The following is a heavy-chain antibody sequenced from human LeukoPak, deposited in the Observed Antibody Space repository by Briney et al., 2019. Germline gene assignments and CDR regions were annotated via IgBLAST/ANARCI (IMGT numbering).Heavy chain of an antibody. J-gene: IGHJ6*04. Sequence: GGSLRLSCAASGFTFSSYGMHWVRQAPGKGLEWVAVIWYDGGNKYYADSVKGRFTISRDNSKNTLYLQMNSLRAEDTAVYYCARDSGYSSSWDMGYYYYGMDVWGKGTTVTVSS. CDR1: GFTFSSYG. CDR3: ARDSGYSSSWDMGYYYYGMDV. V-gene: IGHV3-33*01. CDR2: IWYDGGNK. D-gene: IGHD6-13*01.